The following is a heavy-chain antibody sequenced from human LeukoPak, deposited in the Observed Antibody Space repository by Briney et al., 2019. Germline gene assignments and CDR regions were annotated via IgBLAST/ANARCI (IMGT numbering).Heavy chain of an antibody. Sequence: ASVKVSCKASGYTFTANYMHWVRQAPGQGLEWMGWINPRSGGTNYGEKSRGRVTMTRDTSITTAYMELSSLRFDDTAVYYCARGSGTSWFDYWGQGTLVTVSS. CDR3: ARGSGTSWFDY. J-gene: IGHJ4*02. CDR1: GYTFTANY. V-gene: IGHV1-2*02. CDR2: INPRSGGT. D-gene: IGHD2-2*01.